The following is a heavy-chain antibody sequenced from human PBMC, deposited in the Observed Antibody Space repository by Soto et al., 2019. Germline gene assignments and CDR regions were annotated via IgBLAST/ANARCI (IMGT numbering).Heavy chain of an antibody. V-gene: IGHV4-34*02. J-gene: IGHJ4*02. CDR1: GGSFSGYY. Sequence: QVQLQQWGAGLLKTSETLSLTCAVYGGSFSGYYWSWIRQPPGQGLEWIGEINHSGSTIYNPSLGSRVTISVDTFKNQFSRKLSSLTAADTAVYYCARVQWFGMDGRYWGQGTLVTVSS. D-gene: IGHD3-10*01. CDR3: ARVQWFGMDGRY. CDR2: INHSGST.